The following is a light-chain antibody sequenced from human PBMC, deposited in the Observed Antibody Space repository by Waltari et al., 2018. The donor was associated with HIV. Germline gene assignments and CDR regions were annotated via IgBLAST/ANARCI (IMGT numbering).Light chain of an antibody. V-gene: IGKV1-9*01. CDR1: QGISSY. J-gene: IGKJ5*01. CDR2: AAS. CDR3: QQLNSYPIT. Sequence: DIQLTQSPSFLSASVGDRVTITCRASQGISSYLAWYQQKPGKDPKLLIYAASALQSGVPSRFSGSGSGTVFTLTISSLQPEDFATYYCQQLNSYPITFGQGTRLEIK.